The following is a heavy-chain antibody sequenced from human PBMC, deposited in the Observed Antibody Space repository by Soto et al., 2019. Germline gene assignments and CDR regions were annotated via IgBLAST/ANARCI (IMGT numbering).Heavy chain of an antibody. V-gene: IGHV3-23*01. CDR1: GFTFSSYA. CDR3: AKKRVSTMVRGDDAFDL. J-gene: IGHJ3*01. Sequence: GGSLRLSCAASGFTFSSYAMSWVRQAPGKGLEWVSAISGSGGSTYYADSVKGRFTISRDNSKNTLYLQMNSLRAEDTAVYYCAKKRVSTMVRGDDAFDLWGQGTMVTVSS. D-gene: IGHD3-10*01. CDR2: ISGSGGST.